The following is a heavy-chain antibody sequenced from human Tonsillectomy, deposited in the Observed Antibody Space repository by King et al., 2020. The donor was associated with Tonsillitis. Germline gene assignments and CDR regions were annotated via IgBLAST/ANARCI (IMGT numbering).Heavy chain of an antibody. V-gene: IGHV3-74*01. Sequence: VQLVESGGGLVQPGGSLRLSCAASGFTFSSNWMHWVRQAPGKGLVWVSRINTDGSRTNYADSVKGRITISRDNAKNTLYLQMNSLRAEDTAVYYCAREGPLDYWGQGTLVTVSS. CDR2: INTDGSRT. J-gene: IGHJ4*02. CDR3: AREGPLDY. CDR1: GFTFSSNW.